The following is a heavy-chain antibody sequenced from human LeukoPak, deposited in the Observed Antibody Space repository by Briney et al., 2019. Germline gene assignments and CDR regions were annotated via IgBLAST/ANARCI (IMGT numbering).Heavy chain of an antibody. CDR2: IIPILGTA. Sequence: SVKVSCKASGGTISSYAISWVRQAPGQGLEWMGRIIPILGTANYAQNFKGRVTITADKSTSTAYMALSSLTFEDKAVYDCARDSPPSRNCDYWGQGTLVTVSS. CDR3: ARDSPPSRNCDY. J-gene: IGHJ4*02. CDR1: GGTISSYA. V-gene: IGHV1-69*04.